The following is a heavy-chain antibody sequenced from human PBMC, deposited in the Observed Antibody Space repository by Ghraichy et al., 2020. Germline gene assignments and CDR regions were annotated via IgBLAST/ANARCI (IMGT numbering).Heavy chain of an antibody. CDR1: GGSISSYY. D-gene: IGHD6-13*01. V-gene: IGHV4-59*01. Sequence: SQTLSLTCTVSGGSISSYYWSWIRQPPGKGLEWIGYIYYSGSTNYNPSLKSRVTISVDTSKNQFSLKLSSVTAADTAVYYCARGGIAEHWGQGTLVTVSS. CDR2: IYYSGST. CDR3: ARGGIAEH. J-gene: IGHJ1*01.